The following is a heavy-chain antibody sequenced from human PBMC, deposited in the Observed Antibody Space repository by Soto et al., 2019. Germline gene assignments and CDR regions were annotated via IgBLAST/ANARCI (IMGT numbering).Heavy chain of an antibody. CDR1: GFTFRDYY. J-gene: IGHJ6*02. Sequence: QVQLVESGGGLVRPGGSLRLSCEASGFTFRDYYMTWFRQAPGKGLEWLSYIDSSTKYTNYADSVKGRFTISRVNAKNSLYLQMNSLRADDTAVYYCAREYYYTMDVWGQGTMVTVSS. V-gene: IGHV3-11*05. CDR3: AREYYYTMDV. CDR2: IDSSTKYT.